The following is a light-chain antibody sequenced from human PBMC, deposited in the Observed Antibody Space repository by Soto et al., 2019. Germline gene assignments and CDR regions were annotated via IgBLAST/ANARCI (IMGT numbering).Light chain of an antibody. CDR2: EGG. V-gene: IGLV2-23*01. J-gene: IGLJ1*01. CDR1: SSDVGSYNL. Sequence: QSVLTQPASVSGSPGQSITISCTGTSSDVGSYNLVSWYQQHPGKAPKLMIYEGGKRPSGVSNRFSGSKSGNTASLTISGLQAEDEADYYCCSYAGSSTVFGTGTKVTVL. CDR3: CSYAGSSTV.